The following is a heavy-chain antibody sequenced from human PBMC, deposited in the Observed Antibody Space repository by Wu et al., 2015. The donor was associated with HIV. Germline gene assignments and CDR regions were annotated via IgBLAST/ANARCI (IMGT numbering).Heavy chain of an antibody. V-gene: IGHV1-18*01. Sequence: QVQLVQSGAEVKKPGASVKVSCKASGYTFTSYGISWVRQAPGQGLEWMGWISAYNGNTNYAQKLQGRVTMTTDTSTSTAYMELRSLRSDDTAVYYCARDFITMVRGVSRWNTTNYGMDVVGPRDHGHRLL. CDR1: GYTFTSYG. D-gene: IGHD3-10*01. CDR2: ISAYNGNT. J-gene: IGHJ6*02. CDR3: ARDFITMVRGVSRWNTTNYGMDV.